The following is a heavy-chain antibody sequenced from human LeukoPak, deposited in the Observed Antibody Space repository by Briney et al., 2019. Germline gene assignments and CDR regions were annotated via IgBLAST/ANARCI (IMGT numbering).Heavy chain of an antibody. CDR3: AREERDGYNYYWCFDL. CDR2: ISSSSSYI. V-gene: IGHV3-21*01. CDR1: GFTFSSYS. Sequence: GGSLRLSCAASGFTFSSYSMNWVRQAPGKGLEWVSSISSSSSYIYYADSVKGRFTISRDNAKNSLYLQMNSLRAEDTAVYYCAREERDGYNYYWCFDLWGRGTLVTVSS. J-gene: IGHJ2*01. D-gene: IGHD5-24*01.